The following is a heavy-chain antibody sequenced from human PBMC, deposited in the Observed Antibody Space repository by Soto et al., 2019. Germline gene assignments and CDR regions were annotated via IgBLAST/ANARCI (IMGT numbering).Heavy chain of an antibody. D-gene: IGHD3-22*01. V-gene: IGHV3-23*01. CDR1: GFTFSSYA. J-gene: IGHJ4*02. CDR2: ISGSGGST. Sequence: GGSLRLSCAASGFTFSSYAMSWVRQAPGKGLEWVSAISGSGGSTYYADSVKGRFTISRDNSKNTLYLQMNSLRAEDTAVYYCARVGYYYDSSGYYYSDYWGQGTLVTVSS. CDR3: ARVGYYYDSSGYYYSDY.